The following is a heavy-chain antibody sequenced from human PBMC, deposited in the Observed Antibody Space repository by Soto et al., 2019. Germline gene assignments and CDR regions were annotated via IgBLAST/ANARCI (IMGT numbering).Heavy chain of an antibody. D-gene: IGHD3-10*01. V-gene: IGHV4-39*01. CDR1: GGSISSSSYY. Sequence: QLQLQESGPGLVKPSETLSLTCTVSGGSISSSSYYWGWIRQPPGKGLEWIGSIYYSGSPYYNPSLKSRVTLSVDTPKNQFSLNLSSVTAADTAVYYCASALGLLWFGEGEDYWGQGTLVTVSS. CDR2: IYYSGSP. CDR3: ASALGLLWFGEGEDY. J-gene: IGHJ4*02.